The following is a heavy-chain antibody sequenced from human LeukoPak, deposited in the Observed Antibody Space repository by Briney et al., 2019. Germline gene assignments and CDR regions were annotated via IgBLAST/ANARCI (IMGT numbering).Heavy chain of an antibody. Sequence: GASVKVSCKASGGTFSSHAISWVRQAPGQGLEWMGRIIPIFGTANYAQKFQGRVTITADESTSTAYMELSSLRSEDTAVYYCARGQPYGDYNYFDPWGQGTLVTVSS. V-gene: IGHV1-69*13. J-gene: IGHJ5*02. CDR2: IIPIFGTA. CDR1: GGTFSSHA. CDR3: ARGQPYGDYNYFDP. D-gene: IGHD4-17*01.